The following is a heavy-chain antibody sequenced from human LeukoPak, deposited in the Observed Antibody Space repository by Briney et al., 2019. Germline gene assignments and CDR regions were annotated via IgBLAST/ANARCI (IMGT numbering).Heavy chain of an antibody. CDR2: IYYSGNT. CDR3: ARHLYPDGFDP. D-gene: IGHD3-16*01. CDR1: GGSISGCSYY. J-gene: IGHJ5*02. Sequence: PSETLSLTCTVSGGSISGCSYYWGWIRQPPGKGLEWIGNIYYSGNTHYNPSLKSRFTVSVDTSKNQFSLKLSSVTAADTAIYYCARHLYPDGFDPWGQGTLVTVAS. V-gene: IGHV4-39*01.